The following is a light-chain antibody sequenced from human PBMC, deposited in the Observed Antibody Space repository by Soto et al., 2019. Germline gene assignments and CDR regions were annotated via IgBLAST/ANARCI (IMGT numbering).Light chain of an antibody. CDR3: QQYNGYSTWT. J-gene: IGKJ1*01. V-gene: IGKV1-5*01. Sequence: DIEMTQSPSSLSASVGDRVTITCRASQSISRWLAWYQQKPGKAPKVLIWDASSLQRGVPSRFSGSGSGTEFTLTISSLQPDDFATYYCQQYNGYSTWTFGQGTKVDIK. CDR1: QSISRW. CDR2: DAS.